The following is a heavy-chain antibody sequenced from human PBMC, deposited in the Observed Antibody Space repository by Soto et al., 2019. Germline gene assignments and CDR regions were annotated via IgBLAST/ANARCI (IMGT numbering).Heavy chain of an antibody. CDR1: GFTFSSYS. Sequence: GGSLRLSCAASGFTFSSYSMNWVRQAPGKGLEWVSSISSSSSYIYYADSVKGRFTISRDNAKNSLYLQMNSLRAEDTAVYYCARDSQAAAGPVDAFDIWGQGTMVTVSS. CDR2: ISSSSSYI. D-gene: IGHD6-13*01. J-gene: IGHJ3*02. V-gene: IGHV3-21*01. CDR3: ARDSQAAAGPVDAFDI.